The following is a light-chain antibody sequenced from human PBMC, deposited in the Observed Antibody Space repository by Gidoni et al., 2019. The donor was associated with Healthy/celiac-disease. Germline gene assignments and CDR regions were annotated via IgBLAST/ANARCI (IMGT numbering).Light chain of an antibody. J-gene: IGKJ3*01. CDR2: GAS. Sequence: ESVLTQSPGTLSLSPGERATLSCRASQSVSSSYLAWYQQKPGQAPRLLIYGASSRATGIPDRLSGSGSGTDFTLTISSLEPEDFAVYYCQQYGSSPFGPGTKVDIK. CDR1: QSVSSSY. CDR3: QQYGSSP. V-gene: IGKV3-20*01.